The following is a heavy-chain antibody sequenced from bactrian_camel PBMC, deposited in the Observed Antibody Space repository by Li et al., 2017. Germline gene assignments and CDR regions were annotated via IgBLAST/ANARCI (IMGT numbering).Heavy chain of an antibody. V-gene: IGHV3-2*01. CDR3: ATDPTLILAVGGSVFGH. D-gene: IGHD1*01. CDR1: GFTFSSSY. CDR2: MYSDGSNT. Sequence: HVQLVESGGGLVQPGGSLRLSCAASGFTFSSSYMSWVRQGPGKGLEWVSSMYSDGSNTYYADSVKGRFTICRDNAKNTVYLQMNSLKSEDTALYYCATDPTLILAVGGSVFGHWGQGTQVTVS. J-gene: IGHJ4*01.